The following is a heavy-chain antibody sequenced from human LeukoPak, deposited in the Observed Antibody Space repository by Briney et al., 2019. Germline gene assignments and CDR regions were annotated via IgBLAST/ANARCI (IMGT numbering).Heavy chain of an antibody. CDR3: APRGDIEHSYGYGKWFDP. CDR2: INHSGST. J-gene: IGHJ5*02. Sequence: SETLPLTCAVYGGSFSGYYWSWIRQPPGKGLEWIGEINHSGSTNYNASLKSRVTVSVDSSKNQFSLRLSSVTAADTAVYYCAPRGDIEHSYGYGKWFDPWGQGSLVTVSS. CDR1: GGSFSGYY. V-gene: IGHV4-34*01. D-gene: IGHD5-18*01.